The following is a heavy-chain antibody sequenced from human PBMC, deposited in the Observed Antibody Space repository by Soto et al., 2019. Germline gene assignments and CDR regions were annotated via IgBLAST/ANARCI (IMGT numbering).Heavy chain of an antibody. V-gene: IGHV4-31*03. CDR1: GGSISSGGYY. CDR3: ARDGRNYYGSGTVDY. D-gene: IGHD3-10*01. CDR2: IYYSGST. J-gene: IGHJ4*02. Sequence: QVQLQESGPGLVKPSQTLSRTCTVSGGSISSGGYYWSWIRQHPGKGLEWIGYIYYSGSTYYNPSLKSRVTISVDTSKNQFSLKLSSVTAADTAVYYCARDGRNYYGSGTVDYWGQGTLVTVSS.